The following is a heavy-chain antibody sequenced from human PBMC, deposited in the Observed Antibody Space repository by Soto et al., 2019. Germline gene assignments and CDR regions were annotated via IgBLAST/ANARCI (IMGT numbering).Heavy chain of an antibody. CDR2: INHSGST. CDR3: ARRPGGYSSSWYYFDY. Sequence: SETLSLTCAFYCGSFIGYYWSWIRQPPGKGLEWIGEINHSGSTNYNPSLKSRVTISVDTSKNQFSLKLSSVTAADTAVYYCARRPGGYSSSWYYFDYWGQGTLVTVS. D-gene: IGHD6-13*01. J-gene: IGHJ4*02. V-gene: IGHV4-34*01. CDR1: CGSFIGYY.